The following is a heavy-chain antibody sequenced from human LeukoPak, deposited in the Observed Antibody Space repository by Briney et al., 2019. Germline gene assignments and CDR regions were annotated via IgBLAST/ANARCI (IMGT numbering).Heavy chain of an antibody. D-gene: IGHD2-2*01. V-gene: IGHV1-2*02. CDR2: INPNSGGT. Sequence: GASVKDSCKATGYTFIGYFLHWVRQAPGKGVEWVGWINPNSGGTNYAEKFQGRVTMTRDTSISTAYMELSRLRSHDTAVYNCAREGEYCSSTSCYYYYYYMDVWGKGTTVTVSS. CDR1: GYTFIGYF. J-gene: IGHJ6*03. CDR3: AREGEYCSSTSCYYYYYYMDV.